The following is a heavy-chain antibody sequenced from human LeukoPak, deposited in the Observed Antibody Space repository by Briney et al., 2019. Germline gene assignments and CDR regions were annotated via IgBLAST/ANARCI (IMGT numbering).Heavy chain of an antibody. D-gene: IGHD6-19*01. Sequence: GGSLRLSCAASGFTLSSYAMSWVRQAPGKGLEWVSAISGSGGSTYYADSVKGRFTISRDNSKNTLYLQMNSLRAEDTAVYYCAKDLPPHHSSGWYGGLYYFDYWGQGTLVTVSS. J-gene: IGHJ4*02. CDR2: ISGSGGST. V-gene: IGHV3-23*01. CDR3: AKDLPPHHSSGWYGGLYYFDY. CDR1: GFTLSSYA.